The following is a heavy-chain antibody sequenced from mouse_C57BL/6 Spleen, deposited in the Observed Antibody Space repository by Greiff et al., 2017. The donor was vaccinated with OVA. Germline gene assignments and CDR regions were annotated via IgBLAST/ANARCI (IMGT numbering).Heavy chain of an antibody. CDR1: GYTFTSYW. J-gene: IGHJ3*01. D-gene: IGHD4-1*01. Sequence: QVQLQQPGAELVKPGASVKLSCKASGYTFTSYWMHWVKQRPGQGLEWIGMIHPNSGSTNYNEKFKGKATLTVDKSSSTAYMLLSSLTSEDSAVYFCARGGTGRGFAYWGQGTLVTVSA. CDR3: ARGGTGRGFAY. CDR2: IHPNSGST. V-gene: IGHV1-64*01.